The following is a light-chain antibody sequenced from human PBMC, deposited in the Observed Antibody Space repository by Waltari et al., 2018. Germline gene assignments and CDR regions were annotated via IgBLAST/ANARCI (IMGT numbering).Light chain of an antibody. J-gene: IGLJ3*02. Sequence: SYVVTPPPSVSVAPGQTARITCVGAKIGGKSAHRYQQKPGQAPVLVVYDDVYRPSGIPERFSGSNSGNTATLTISRVEGGDEADYYCQVWDSGTDHPVFGGGTKLTGL. CDR1: KIGGKS. CDR3: QVWDSGTDHPV. V-gene: IGLV3-21*02. CDR2: DDV.